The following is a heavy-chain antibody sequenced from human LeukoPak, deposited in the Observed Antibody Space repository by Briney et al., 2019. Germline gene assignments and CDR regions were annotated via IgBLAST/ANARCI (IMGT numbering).Heavy chain of an antibody. CDR3: AREYSGPMNWFDP. V-gene: IGHV3-11*01. CDR1: GFTFSDYY. J-gene: IGHJ5*02. CDR2: ISSSGSTI. Sequence: GGSLRLSCAASGFTFSDYYMSWIRQAPGKGLEWVSYISSSGSTIYYADSVKGRFIISRDNAKNSLYLQMNSLRAEDTAVYYCAREYSGPMNWFDPWGQGTLVTVSS. D-gene: IGHD5-12*01.